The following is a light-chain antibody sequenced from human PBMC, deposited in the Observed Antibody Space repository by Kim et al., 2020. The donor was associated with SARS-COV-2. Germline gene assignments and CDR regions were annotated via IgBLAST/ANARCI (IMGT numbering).Light chain of an antibody. V-gene: IGKV1-33*01. CDR3: QQYDNLPYT. CDR1: QDISNF. Sequence: DIQMTQSPSSLSASVGDRVTITCQASQDISNFLNWFQQKPGKAPKLVIYDASNLETGVPSRFSGRRSGTDFTFTISSLQPEDVATYYCQQYDNLPYTFGQGTKLEI. CDR2: DAS. J-gene: IGKJ2*01.